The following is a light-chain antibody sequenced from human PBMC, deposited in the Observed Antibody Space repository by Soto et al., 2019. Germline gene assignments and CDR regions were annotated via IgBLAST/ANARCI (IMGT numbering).Light chain of an antibody. J-gene: IGLJ1*01. CDR1: SSGVGGYNY. V-gene: IGLV2-14*01. Sequence: QSALTQPASVSGSPGQSITISCTGTSSGVGGYNYVSWYQQHPGKAPKLMIYEVSNRPSGVSNRFSGSKSGNTASLTISGLQAEDEADYYCSSYTSSSTPPYVFGTGTKATVL. CDR3: SSYTSSSTPPYV. CDR2: EVS.